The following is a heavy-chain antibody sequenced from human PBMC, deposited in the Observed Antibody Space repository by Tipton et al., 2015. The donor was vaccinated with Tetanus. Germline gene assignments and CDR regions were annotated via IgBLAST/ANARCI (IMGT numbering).Heavy chain of an antibody. CDR3: ARDRGDYIYYGMDV. D-gene: IGHD3-22*01. V-gene: IGHV1-2*06. J-gene: IGHJ6*02. CDR2: IDPNSGGT. CDR1: GYTFTGYY. Sequence: QLVQSGAELKKPGASLKVSCKASGYTFTGYYMYWVRQAPGQGLEWVGRIDPNSGGTIYAQNFQGRVTMTRDTSISTVYMELSRLRSDDTAVYYCARDRGDYIYYGMDVWGPGTTVTVSS.